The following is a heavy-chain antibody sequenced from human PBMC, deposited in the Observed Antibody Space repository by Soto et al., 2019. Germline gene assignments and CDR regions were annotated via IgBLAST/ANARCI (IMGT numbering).Heavy chain of an antibody. CDR2: IHSSGSI. J-gene: IGHJ1*01. V-gene: IGHV4-30-4*01. CDR3: ARDLDGLHDDTSGPFPRPG. Sequence: PSETLPLTCTVSGGSISSDDYYWSWIRQAPGRGLEWIGYIHSSGSIYYNPSLKSRATMSIDTAGNQFSLKVSSVTVADTAVYYCARDLDGLHDDTSGPFPRPGWGQGTLVTVSS. D-gene: IGHD3-22*01. CDR1: GGSISSDDYY.